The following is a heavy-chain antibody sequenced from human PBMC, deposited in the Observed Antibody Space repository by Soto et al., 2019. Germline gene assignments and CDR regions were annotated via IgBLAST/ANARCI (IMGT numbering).Heavy chain of an antibody. J-gene: IGHJ6*02. CDR2: IIPIFGTA. Sequence: QVQLVQSGAEVKKPGSSVKVSCKASGGTFSSYAISWVRQAPGQGLEWMGGIIPIFGTANYAQKVQGRVTITADESTSTAYMELSSLRSEDTAVYYCAKPEGYSYGNDYYYYGMDVWGQGPTVTVSS. D-gene: IGHD5-18*01. V-gene: IGHV1-69*01. CDR1: GGTFSSYA. CDR3: AKPEGYSYGNDYYYYGMDV.